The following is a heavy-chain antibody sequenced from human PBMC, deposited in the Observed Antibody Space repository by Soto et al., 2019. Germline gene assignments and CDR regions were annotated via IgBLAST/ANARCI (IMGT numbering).Heavy chain of an antibody. CDR2: IWYDGSNK. Sequence: LRLSCAASGFTFSSYGMHWVRQAPGKGLEWVAVIWYDGSNKYYADSVKGRFTISRDNSKNTLYLQMNSLRAEDTAVYYCARAPGIAAAGNDYWGQGTLVTVSS. CDR1: GFTFSSYG. D-gene: IGHD6-13*01. V-gene: IGHV3-33*01. CDR3: ARAPGIAAAGNDY. J-gene: IGHJ4*02.